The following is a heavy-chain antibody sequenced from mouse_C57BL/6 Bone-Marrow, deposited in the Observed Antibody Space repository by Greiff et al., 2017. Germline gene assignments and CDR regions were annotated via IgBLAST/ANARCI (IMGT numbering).Heavy chain of an antibody. V-gene: IGHV5-4*01. J-gene: IGHJ1*03. CDR1: GFTFSSYA. Sequence: EVQLVESGGGLVKPGGSLKLSCAASGFTFSSYAMSWVRQTPEKRLEWVATISDGGSYTYYPDNVKGRFTISRDNAKNNLYLQMSHLKSEDTAMYYCASLYYYGSSYRYFDVWGTGTTVTVSS. CDR3: ASLYYYGSSYRYFDV. CDR2: ISDGGSYT. D-gene: IGHD1-1*01.